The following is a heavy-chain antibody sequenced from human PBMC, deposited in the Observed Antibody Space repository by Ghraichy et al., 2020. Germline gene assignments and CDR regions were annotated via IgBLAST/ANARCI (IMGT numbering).Heavy chain of an antibody. V-gene: IGHV3-21*01. CDR1: GFTFNRYS. J-gene: IGHJ2*01. Sequence: GGSLRLSCAASGFTFNRYSLNWVRQAPGKGLEWVSSISSPSSYIFYIDAVKSRFTISRDNARNSLYLQMNSLRADDTAVYYCVRGYNYDFNWYFDLWGRGTLVTVSS. CDR2: ISSPSSYI. CDR3: VRGYNYDFNWYFDL. D-gene: IGHD5-18*01.